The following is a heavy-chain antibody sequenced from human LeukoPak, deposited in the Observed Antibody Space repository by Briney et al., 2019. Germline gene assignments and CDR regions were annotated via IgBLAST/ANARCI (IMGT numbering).Heavy chain of an antibody. V-gene: IGHV4-59*01. Sequence: SETLFLTCTVSGGSISTYYWSWIRQSPGKGLEWIGYIYYSGSTNYNPSLKSRVTISVDTSKNQFSLKPSSVTAADTAMYYCARGGVISLPALWGQGTLVTVSS. CDR2: IYYSGST. D-gene: IGHD3-3*01. CDR3: ARGGVISLPAL. J-gene: IGHJ4*02. CDR1: GGSISTYY.